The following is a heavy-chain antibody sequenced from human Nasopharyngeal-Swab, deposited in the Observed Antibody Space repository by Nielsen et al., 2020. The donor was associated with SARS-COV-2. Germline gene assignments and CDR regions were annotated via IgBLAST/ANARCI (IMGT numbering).Heavy chain of an antibody. J-gene: IGHJ2*01. Sequence: GESLKISCAASGFTFSGYAMSWVRQAPGKGLEWVSAIGGTGGSTYYADSVKGQFTISRDNSKNTLYLQMSSLRAEDTAVYYCAKDRGCSGGSCYVHWYFDLWGRGTLVTVSS. V-gene: IGHV3-23*01. D-gene: IGHD2-15*01. CDR2: IGGTGGST. CDR1: GFTFSGYA. CDR3: AKDRGCSGGSCYVHWYFDL.